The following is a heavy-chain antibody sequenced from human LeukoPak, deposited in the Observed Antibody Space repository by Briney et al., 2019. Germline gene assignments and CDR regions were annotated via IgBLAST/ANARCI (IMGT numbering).Heavy chain of an antibody. J-gene: IGHJ4*01. CDR3: ARPLVGAALDY. V-gene: IGHV3-33*01. CDR1: GFTFSRYG. D-gene: IGHD1-26*01. CDR2: IWYDGSNE. Sequence: GRSLRLSCAASGFTFSRYGMHWVRQAPGKGLEWVAVIWYDGSNEYYADSVKGRFTIYRDNSKNTLYLQMSSLKGEDTAVYYCARPLVGAALDYWGHGTLVTVSS.